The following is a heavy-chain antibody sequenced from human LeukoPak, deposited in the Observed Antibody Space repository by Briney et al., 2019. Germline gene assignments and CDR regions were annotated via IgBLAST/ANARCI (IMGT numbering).Heavy chain of an antibody. V-gene: IGHV1-69*13. D-gene: IGHD2-2*01. CDR2: IIPIFGTA. J-gene: IGHJ4*02. CDR3: ARDPSYSRHGQKDCSSTSCYPKQDYEGDDY. Sequence: ASVKVSCKASGGTFSSYAISWVRQAPGQGLEWMGGIIPIFGTAHYAQKFQGRVTITADESTSTAYMELRRLRSEDTAVYYCARDPSYSRHGQKDCSSTSCYPKQDYEGDDYWGQGTLVTVSS. CDR1: GGTFSSYA.